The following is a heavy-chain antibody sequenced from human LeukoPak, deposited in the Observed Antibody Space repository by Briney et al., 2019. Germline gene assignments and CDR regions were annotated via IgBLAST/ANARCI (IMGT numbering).Heavy chain of an antibody. Sequence: GGSLRLSCAVSGFTFSSYWMSWVRQAPGKGLEWVANIKQDGNEKYSVDSVKGRFTISRDNAKNSLYLQMNSLRAEDTAVYFCARGSAFGGVIVWIDYWGQGTLVTVSS. D-gene: IGHD3-16*02. CDR1: GFTFSSYW. V-gene: IGHV3-7*03. CDR2: IKQDGNEK. J-gene: IGHJ4*02. CDR3: ARGSAFGGVIVWIDY.